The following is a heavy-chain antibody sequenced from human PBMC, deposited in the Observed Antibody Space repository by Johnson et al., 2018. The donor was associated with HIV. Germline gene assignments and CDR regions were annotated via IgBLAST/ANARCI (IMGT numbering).Heavy chain of an antibody. D-gene: IGHD4-17*01. V-gene: IGHV3-11*01. CDR1: GFTFSDYY. CDR2: IGSGGTTK. CDR3: ARVGGINDYGDPGDAFDI. Sequence: QVQLVESGGGVVQPGGSLRLSCVASGFTFSDYYMSWIRQAPGKGLEWLSYIGSGGTTKYYTDSVKGRFTVSRDNAKNSLYLQMNSLRAEDTALYYCARVGGINDYGDPGDAFDIWGQGTMVTVSS. J-gene: IGHJ3*02.